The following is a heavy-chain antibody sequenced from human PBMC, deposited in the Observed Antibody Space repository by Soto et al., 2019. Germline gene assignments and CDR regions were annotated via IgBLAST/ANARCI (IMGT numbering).Heavy chain of an antibody. J-gene: IGHJ6*02. V-gene: IGHV1-69*12. CDR3: ARVPPHLYYPAAYYYYGMDV. D-gene: IGHD3-10*01. CDR1: GGTFSSYA. Sequence: QVQLVQSGAEVKKPGSSVKVSCKASGGTFSSYAISWVRQAPGQGLEWMGGIIPIFGTANYAQKFQGRVTITADESTSTAYMELSSLRSEDTAVYYCARVPPHLYYPAAYYYYGMDVWGQGTTVTVSS. CDR2: IIPIFGTA.